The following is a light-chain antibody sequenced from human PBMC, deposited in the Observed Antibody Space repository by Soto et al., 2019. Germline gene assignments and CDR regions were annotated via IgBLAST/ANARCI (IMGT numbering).Light chain of an antibody. CDR1: QAIRND. Sequence: DIKMTQSPSSLSASVGDRVTITCRASQAIRNDLGWYQQKPAIAPKRLIYAASSSQSGVPSRFSGSGCGSEFELTISSLRPEDSATYYCLQHKTYPRTFGQGTKVDIK. J-gene: IGKJ1*01. CDR3: LQHKTYPRT. CDR2: AAS. V-gene: IGKV1-17*01.